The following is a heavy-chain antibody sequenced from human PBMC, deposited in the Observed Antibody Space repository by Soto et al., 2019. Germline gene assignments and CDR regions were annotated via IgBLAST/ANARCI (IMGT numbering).Heavy chain of an antibody. CDR1: GFTFSSYS. Sequence: GGSLRLSCAASGFTFSSYSMNWVRQAPGKGLEWVSYISSSSSTIYYADSVKGRFTISRDNAKNSLYLQMNSLRDEDTAVYYCARDYDSSGYSTEHVWGQGTTVTVSS. CDR3: ARDYDSSGYSTEHV. CDR2: ISSSSSTI. D-gene: IGHD3-22*01. V-gene: IGHV3-48*02. J-gene: IGHJ6*02.